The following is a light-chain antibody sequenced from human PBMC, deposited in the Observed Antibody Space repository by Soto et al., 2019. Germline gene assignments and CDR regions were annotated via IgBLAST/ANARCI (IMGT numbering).Light chain of an antibody. J-gene: IGKJ4*01. CDR3: QKYGSSPPIT. CDR2: GAS. Sequence: EIVLTQSPDTLSLSPGERATLSCRASQSVSSSYLAWYQQKPGQAPRLLIYGASSRATGIPDRFSGSGSGTDFTLTISRLEPEDFAVYYCQKYGSSPPITFGGGTKVDI. V-gene: IGKV3-20*01. CDR1: QSVSSSY.